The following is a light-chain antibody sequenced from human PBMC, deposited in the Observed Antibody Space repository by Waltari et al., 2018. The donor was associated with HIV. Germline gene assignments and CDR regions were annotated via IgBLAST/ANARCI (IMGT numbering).Light chain of an antibody. CDR1: QSVSSY. CDR2: GAS. CDR3: QQYNKWPRGT. J-gene: IGKJ4*01. V-gene: IGKV3-15*01. Sequence: EIVMTQSPATLSASPGERATLSCRASQSVSSYLAWYQQKPGQAPRLLTYGASTRVTGVPARFSGSGSGTEFTLTISSLQSEDFAVYYCQQYNKWPRGTFGGGTKVEVK.